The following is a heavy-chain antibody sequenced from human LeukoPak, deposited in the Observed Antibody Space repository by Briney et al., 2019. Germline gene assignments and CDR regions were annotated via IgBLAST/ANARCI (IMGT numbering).Heavy chain of an antibody. CDR1: GGTFSSYA. Sequence: GASVKVSCKASGGTFSSYAISWVRQATGQGLEWMGWMNPNSGNTGYAQKFQGRVTMTRNTSISTAYMELSSLRSEDTAVYYCARGSSAWYPWFDPWGQGTLVTVSS. CDR3: ARGSSAWYPWFDP. J-gene: IGHJ5*02. CDR2: MNPNSGNT. V-gene: IGHV1-8*02. D-gene: IGHD6-19*01.